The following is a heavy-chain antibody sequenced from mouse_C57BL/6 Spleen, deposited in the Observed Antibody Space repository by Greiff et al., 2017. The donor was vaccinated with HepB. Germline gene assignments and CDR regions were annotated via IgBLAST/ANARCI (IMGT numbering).Heavy chain of an antibody. D-gene: IGHD1-1*01. Sequence: EVHLVESEGGLVQPGSSMKLSCTASGFTFSDYYMAWVRQVPEKGLEWVANINYDGSSTYYLDSLKSRFIISRDNAKNILYLQMSSLKSEDTATYYCVKYYYGDYAMDYWGQGTSVTVSS. CDR1: GFTFSDYY. J-gene: IGHJ4*01. CDR2: INYDGSST. CDR3: VKYYYGDYAMDY. V-gene: IGHV5-16*01.